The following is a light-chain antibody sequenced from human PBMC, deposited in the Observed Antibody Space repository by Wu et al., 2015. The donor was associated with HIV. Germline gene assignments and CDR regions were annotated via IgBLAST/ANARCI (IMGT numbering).Light chain of an antibody. J-gene: IGKJ4*01. Sequence: DIQMSQSPSFVSASVGDRVTITCRASQDVSSWVAWYQMKPGRAPKLLISAASSLQSGVPPRFSGSGSGREFTLTINSLQAEDMATYHCQQCHSFPLTFGGGPRWRS. CDR3: QQCHSFPLT. V-gene: IGKV1-12*01. CDR2: AAS. CDR1: QDVSSW.